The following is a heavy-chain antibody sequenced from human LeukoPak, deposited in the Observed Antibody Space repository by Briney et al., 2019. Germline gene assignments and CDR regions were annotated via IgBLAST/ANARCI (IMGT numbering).Heavy chain of an antibody. CDR3: ARPWYSGSWGLNDAFDI. CDR2: IIPIFGTA. V-gene: IGHV1-69*06. Sequence: GASVKVSCKASGGTFSSYAISWVRQAPGQGLEWMGGIIPIFGTANYAQKFQGRVTITADKSTSTAYMELSSLRSEDTAVYYCARPWYSGSWGLNDAFDIWGQGTMVTVSS. CDR1: GGTFSSYA. J-gene: IGHJ3*02. D-gene: IGHD6-13*01.